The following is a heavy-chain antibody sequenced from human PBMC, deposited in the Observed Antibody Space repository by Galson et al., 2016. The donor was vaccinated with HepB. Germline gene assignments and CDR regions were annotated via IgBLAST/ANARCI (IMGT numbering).Heavy chain of an antibody. D-gene: IGHD1-20*01. CDR2: INPNSGGT. CDR3: ARVATYNWNDGYFYY. J-gene: IGHJ4*02. V-gene: IGHV1-2*02. CDR1: GYTFTGYY. Sequence: SVKVSCKASGYTFTGYYMYWVRQAPGQGLEWMGWINPNSGGTNYAQKFKGRVPMTRDTSTSTVYMELSSLRSEDTAVYYCARVATYNWNDGYFYYWGQGTLVTVSS.